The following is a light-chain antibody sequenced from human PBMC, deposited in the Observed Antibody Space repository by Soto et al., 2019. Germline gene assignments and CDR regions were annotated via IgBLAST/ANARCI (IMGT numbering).Light chain of an antibody. V-gene: IGKV3-11*01. J-gene: IGKJ5*01. CDR3: HQRQYWPLIT. CDR2: DAS. Sequence: VVLTQSQATLSLSPGERATLSCITSLSVSVYLDWYQQKPGQAPRLLISDASNRATGTPARFSGSGSGTDFTLTISSLEPEDFAVYYCHQRQYWPLITFGQGTRLEIK. CDR1: LSVSVY.